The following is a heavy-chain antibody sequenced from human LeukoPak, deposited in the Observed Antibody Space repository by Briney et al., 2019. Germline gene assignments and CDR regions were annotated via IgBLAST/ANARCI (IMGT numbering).Heavy chain of an antibody. V-gene: IGHV4-34*01. CDR1: GGSFSGYY. CDR2: INHSGST. D-gene: IGHD3-22*01. CDR3: ARAEYYYDSSGTHFDY. J-gene: IGHJ4*02. Sequence: SETLSLTCAVYGGSFSGYYWSWIRQPPGKGLEWIGEINHSGSTNYNPSLKSRVTIPVDTSKNQFSLKLSSVTAADTAVYYCARAEYYYDSSGTHFDYWGQGTLVTVSS.